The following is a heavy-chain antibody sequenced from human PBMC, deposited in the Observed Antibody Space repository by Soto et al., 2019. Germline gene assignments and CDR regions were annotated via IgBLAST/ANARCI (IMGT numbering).Heavy chain of an antibody. CDR1: GFTFGDYA. CDR3: TRDGGGSGSYPPMDV. CDR2: IRSKAYGGTT. D-gene: IGHD3-10*01. Sequence: GGSLRLSCTASGFTFGDYAMSWFRQAPGKGLEWVGFIRSKAYGGTTEYAASVKGRFTISRDDSKSIAYLQMNSLKTEDTAVYYCTRDGGGSGSYPPMDVWGKGTTVTVSS. J-gene: IGHJ6*03. V-gene: IGHV3-49*03.